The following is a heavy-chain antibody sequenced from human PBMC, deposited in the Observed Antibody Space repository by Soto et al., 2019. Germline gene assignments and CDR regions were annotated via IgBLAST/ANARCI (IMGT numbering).Heavy chain of an antibody. CDR2: INHSGST. V-gene: IGHV4-34*01. CDR3: ARGGDP. Sequence: QVQLQQWGAGLLKPSETLSLTCAVYGGAFSGYYWTWIRQPPGKGLEWIGEINHSGSTNYNPSLKSRVSISVDTAKNQFSLRLSSVTAADTDVYYCARGGDPWGQGTLVTVSS. J-gene: IGHJ5*02. CDR1: GGAFSGYY.